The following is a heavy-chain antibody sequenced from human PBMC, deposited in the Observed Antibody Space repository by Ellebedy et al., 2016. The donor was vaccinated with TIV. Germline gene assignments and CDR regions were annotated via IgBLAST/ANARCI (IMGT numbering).Heavy chain of an antibody. D-gene: IGHD1-26*01. J-gene: IGHJ4*02. Sequence: GESLKISCAASGFTFSSDWMSWVRQAPGKGLEWVGNINKDGSEKYYVDSVKGRFTISRDNAKKSVHLQMNSLIVEDTAVYYCGRDGRVGARNIDYWGQGTLVTVSS. V-gene: IGHV3-7*03. CDR2: INKDGSEK. CDR3: GRDGRVGARNIDY. CDR1: GFTFSSDW.